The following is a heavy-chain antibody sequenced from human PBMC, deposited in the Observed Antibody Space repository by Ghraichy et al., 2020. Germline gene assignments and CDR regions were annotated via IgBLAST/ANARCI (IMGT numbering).Heavy chain of an antibody. Sequence: SQTLSLTCTVSGGSISSSSYYWGWIRQPPGKGLEWIGSIYYSGSTYYNPSLKSRVTISVDTSKNQFSLKLSSVTAADTAVYYCARHYYGSGRGDYFDYWGQGTLVTVSS. CDR2: IYYSGST. J-gene: IGHJ4*02. CDR1: GGSISSSSYY. CDR3: ARHYYGSGRGDYFDY. V-gene: IGHV4-39*01. D-gene: IGHD3-10*01.